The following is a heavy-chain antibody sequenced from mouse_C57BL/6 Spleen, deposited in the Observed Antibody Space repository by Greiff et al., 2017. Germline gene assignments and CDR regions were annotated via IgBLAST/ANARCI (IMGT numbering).Heavy chain of an antibody. J-gene: IGHJ2*01. CDR2: ISSGGDYI. CDR1: GFTFSSYA. CDR3: TCYSNYSHFDY. V-gene: IGHV5-9-1*02. Sequence: EVHLVESGEGLVKPGGSLKLSCAASGFTFSSYAMSWVRQTPEKRLEWVAYISSGGDYIYYADTVKGRFTISRDNASNTLYLQMSSLKSEDTAMYYCTCYSNYSHFDYWGQGTTLTVSS. D-gene: IGHD2-5*01.